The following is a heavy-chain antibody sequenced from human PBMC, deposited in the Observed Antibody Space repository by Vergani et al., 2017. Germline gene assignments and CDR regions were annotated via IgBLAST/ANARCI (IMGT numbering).Heavy chain of an antibody. Sequence: VQVLESGGGLVQPGGSLRLSCAASGFTFSSYAMSWVRQAPGRGLEWVASIRSDESRRYYGDSMEGPFTISRDNSKNTLYLQMKSLRPEDTAVYYCAKEGGGYCSGGTCYPEYWGQGTLVIVSS. CDR1: GFTFSSYA. D-gene: IGHD2-15*01. CDR2: IRSDESRR. V-gene: IGHV3-30*02. J-gene: IGHJ4*02. CDR3: AKEGGGYCSGGTCYPEY.